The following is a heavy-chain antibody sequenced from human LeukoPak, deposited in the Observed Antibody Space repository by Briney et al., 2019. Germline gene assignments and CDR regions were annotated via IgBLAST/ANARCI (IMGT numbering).Heavy chain of an antibody. Sequence: PSETLSLTCAVYGGSFSGYYWSWIRQPPGKGLEWIGEINHSGSTNYNPSLKSRVTISVDTSKNQFSLKLSSVTAADTAVYYCARVPRGGVPDYWGQGTLVTVSS. D-gene: IGHD3-16*01. CDR2: INHSGST. V-gene: IGHV4-34*01. CDR1: GGSFSGYY. CDR3: ARVPRGGVPDY. J-gene: IGHJ4*02.